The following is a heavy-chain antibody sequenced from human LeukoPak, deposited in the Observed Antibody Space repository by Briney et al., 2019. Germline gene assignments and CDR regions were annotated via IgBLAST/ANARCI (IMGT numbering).Heavy chain of an antibody. CDR1: GGTFSSYA. CDR2: IIPIFGTA. V-gene: IGHV1-69*05. J-gene: IGHJ4*02. CDR3: ARDMYGDLFEEGFDY. Sequence: SVKVSCKASGGTFSSYAISWVRQAPGQGIEWMGGIIPIFGTANYAQKFQGRVTITTDESTSTAYMELSSLRSEDTAVYYCARDMYGDLFEEGFDYWGQGTLVTVSS. D-gene: IGHD4-17*01.